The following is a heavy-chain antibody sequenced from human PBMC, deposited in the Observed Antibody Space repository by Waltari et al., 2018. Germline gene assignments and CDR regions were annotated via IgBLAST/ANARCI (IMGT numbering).Heavy chain of an antibody. J-gene: IGHJ2*01. Sequence: EVQLVESGGGLVQPGGSLSLSCAASGLAFVSHSLRRVRQAPGRGLEWVSSISGSDGRTNYADSAKGRFTISRDNVKNTLFLQMNSLRADDAAVYYCAKDLGGFSGSHWYFDLWGRGTLVTVSS. V-gene: IGHV3-23*04. D-gene: IGHD5-12*01. CDR2: ISGSDGRT. CDR3: AKDLGGFSGSHWYFDL. CDR1: GLAFVSHS.